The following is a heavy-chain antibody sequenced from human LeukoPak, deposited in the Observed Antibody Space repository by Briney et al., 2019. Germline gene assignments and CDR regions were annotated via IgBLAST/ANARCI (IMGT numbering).Heavy chain of an antibody. J-gene: IGHJ4*02. CDR1: GYTFTSYD. Sequence: ASVKVSCKASGYTFTSYDINWVRQATGQGLEWMGWMNPNSGGTNYAQKFQGRVTMTRDTSISTAYMELSRLRSDDTAVYYCASTCYSSSCGPDYWGQGTLVTVSS. CDR3: ASTCYSSSCGPDY. CDR2: MNPNSGGT. D-gene: IGHD6-13*01. V-gene: IGHV1-2*02.